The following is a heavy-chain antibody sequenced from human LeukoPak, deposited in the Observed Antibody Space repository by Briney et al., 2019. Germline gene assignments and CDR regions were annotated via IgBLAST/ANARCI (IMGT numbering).Heavy chain of an antibody. CDR3: ARHWYCSGGSCYSWFDP. D-gene: IGHD2-15*01. CDR2: IYPGDSDT. V-gene: IGHV5-51*01. Sequence: GESLKISCKGSGYSFTSYWIGWVRQMPGKGLEWMGIIYPGDSDTRYSPSFQGQVTISADKSISTAYLQWSSLKASDTAMYYCARHWYCSGGSCYSWFDPWGQGTLVTVSS. J-gene: IGHJ5*02. CDR1: GYSFTSYW.